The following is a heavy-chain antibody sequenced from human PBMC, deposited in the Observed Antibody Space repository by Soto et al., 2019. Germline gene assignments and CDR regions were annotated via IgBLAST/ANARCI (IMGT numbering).Heavy chain of an antibody. Sequence: QVQLRESGPGLVKPSETLSLTCTVSSGYLGTYFWSWIRQLPGKGLEWVGHIYYSGTTNYNPSLKSLVTIFLDTSKNQSPPRRMSVPAAYTAVYYGARGRGGTYDAFDIWGQGTLVTVYS. CDR1: SGYLGTYF. V-gene: IGHV4-59*01. CDR3: ARGRGGTYDAFDI. J-gene: IGHJ3*02. D-gene: IGHD1-1*01. CDR2: IYYSGTT.